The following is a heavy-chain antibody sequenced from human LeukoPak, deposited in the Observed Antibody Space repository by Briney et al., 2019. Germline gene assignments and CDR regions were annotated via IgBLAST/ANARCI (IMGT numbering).Heavy chain of an antibody. V-gene: IGHV1-69*05. CDR1: GGTFSSYA. J-gene: IGHJ4*02. CDR3: ARARGGYSYGSDY. CDR2: IIPIFGTA. Sequence: ASVKVSCKASGGTFSSYAISWVRQAPGQGLEWMGRIIPIFGTANYAQKFQGRVTITTDESTSTAYMELSSLRSEDTAVCQCARARGGYSYGSDYWGQGPLVTVSS. D-gene: IGHD5-18*01.